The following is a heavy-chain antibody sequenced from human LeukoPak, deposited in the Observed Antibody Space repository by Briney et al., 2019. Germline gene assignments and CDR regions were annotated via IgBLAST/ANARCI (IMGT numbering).Heavy chain of an antibody. CDR2: IYYSGST. CDR1: GGSISSYY. V-gene: IGHV4-59*01. CDR3: ARDSRATIFGY. Sequence: PSETLSLTCTFSGGSISSYYWSWIRQPPGKGLEWIGYIYYSGSTNYNPSLKSRVTISVDTSKNQFSLKLSSVTAADTAVYYCARDSRATIFGYWGQGTLVTVSS. J-gene: IGHJ4*02. D-gene: IGHD5-12*01.